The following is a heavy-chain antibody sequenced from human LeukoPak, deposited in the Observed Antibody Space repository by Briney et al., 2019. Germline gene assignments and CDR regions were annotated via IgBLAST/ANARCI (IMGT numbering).Heavy chain of an antibody. J-gene: IGHJ4*02. Sequence: SETLSLTCTVSGGSISSSSYDWGWIRQPPGKGLEWIGSIYYSGSTYYNPSLKSRVTISVDTSKNQFSLKLSSVTAADTAVYYCAGSGWYGDYWGQGTLVTVSS. D-gene: IGHD6-19*01. CDR2: IYYSGST. CDR1: GGSISSSSYD. CDR3: AGSGWYGDY. V-gene: IGHV4-39*01.